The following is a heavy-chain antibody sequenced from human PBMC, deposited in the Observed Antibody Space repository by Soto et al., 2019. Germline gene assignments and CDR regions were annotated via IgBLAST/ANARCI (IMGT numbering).Heavy chain of an antibody. J-gene: IGHJ4*02. CDR3: ARDPQFDY. Sequence: GASVKVSCKASGYTFTSYDINWVRQATGQGLEWMGWMNPNSGNTKYSQKFQGRVTITRDTSASTAYMELSSLRSEDTAVYYCARDPQFDYWGQGTLVTVSS. CDR2: MNPNSGNT. V-gene: IGHV1-8*01. CDR1: GYTFTSYD.